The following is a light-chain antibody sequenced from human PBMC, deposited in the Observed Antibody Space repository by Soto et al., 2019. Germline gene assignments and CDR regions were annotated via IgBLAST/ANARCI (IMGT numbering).Light chain of an antibody. Sequence: IQMTQSPSSLSASAGATVTITSLASQGISNYLAWYQQKPGKVPKLLIYAASTLQSGVPSRFSGSGSGTDFTLTISSLQPEDVATYYCQKYNSAPLTCGGGTKADI. CDR3: QKYNSAPLT. CDR1: QGISNY. CDR2: AAS. V-gene: IGKV1-27*01. J-gene: IGKJ4*01.